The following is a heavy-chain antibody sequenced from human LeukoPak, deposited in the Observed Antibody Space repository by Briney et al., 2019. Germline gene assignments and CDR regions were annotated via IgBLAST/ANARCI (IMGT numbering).Heavy chain of an antibody. J-gene: IGHJ4*02. V-gene: IGHV1-18*01. CDR1: GYTFTSYG. D-gene: IGHD4-11*01. CDR2: ISAYNGNT. CDR3: ARFLMTTVTTHGEVLDY. Sequence: ASVKVSCKASGYTFTSYGISWVRQAPGQGLEWMGWISAYNGNTNYAQKLQGRVTMTTDTSTSTAYMELRSLRSDDTAVYYCARFLMTTVTTHGEVLDYWGQGTLVTVSS.